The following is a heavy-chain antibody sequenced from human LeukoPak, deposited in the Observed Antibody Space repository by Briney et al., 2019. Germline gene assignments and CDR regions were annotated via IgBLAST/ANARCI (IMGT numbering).Heavy chain of an antibody. CDR1: GGSISSYY. V-gene: IGHV4-39*01. CDR3: ARHAEGSGWYFYYYMDV. CDR2: IYYSGST. D-gene: IGHD6-19*01. Sequence: PSETLSLTCTVSGGSISSYYWGWIRQPPGKGLEWIGSIYYSGSTYYNPSLKSRVTISVDTSKNQFSLKLSSVTAADTAVYYCARHAEGSGWYFYYYMDVWGKGTTVTISS. J-gene: IGHJ6*03.